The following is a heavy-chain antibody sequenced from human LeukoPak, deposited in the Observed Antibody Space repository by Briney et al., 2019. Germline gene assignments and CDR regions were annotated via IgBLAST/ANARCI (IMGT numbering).Heavy chain of an antibody. CDR2: ISGYNGNT. Sequence: GASVKVSCKASGYTFTSYGISWVRQAPGQGLEWMGWISGYNGNTNYAQKFQGRVTMTTDTSTSTAYMELRSLRSDDTAVYYCARPNYPGGSGSYGGTNWFDPWGQGTLVTVS. CDR3: ARPNYPGGSGSYGGTNWFDP. V-gene: IGHV1-18*01. J-gene: IGHJ5*02. D-gene: IGHD3-10*01. CDR1: GYTFTSYG.